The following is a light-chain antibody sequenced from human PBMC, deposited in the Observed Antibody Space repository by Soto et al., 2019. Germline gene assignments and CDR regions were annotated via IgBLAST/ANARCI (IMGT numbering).Light chain of an antibody. V-gene: IGKV3-20*01. CDR2: GAS. CDR1: QTIDNT. Sequence: EIVMTQSTATLSLSPGERATLSCRASQTIDNTLAWYQRKPGQTPRLLIYGASSRATGIPDRFTGSGSGTDFTLTISRLEPGDFAVYYCQQYGSSPFTFGPGTKVDIK. CDR3: QQYGSSPFT. J-gene: IGKJ3*01.